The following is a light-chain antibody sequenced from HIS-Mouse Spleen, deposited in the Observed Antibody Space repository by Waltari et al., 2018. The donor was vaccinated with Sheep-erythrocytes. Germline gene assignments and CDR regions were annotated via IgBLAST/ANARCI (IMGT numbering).Light chain of an antibody. J-gene: IGLJ3*02. Sequence: QSALTQPASVSGSPGQSITISCTGTSSDVGSYNPVSGYQQHPGKAPKLMIYEGSKRPSGVSNRFSGSKSGNTASLTISGLQAEDEADYYCCSYAGSSTWVFGGGTKLTVL. CDR1: SSDVGSYNP. CDR2: EGS. CDR3: CSYAGSSTWV. V-gene: IGLV2-23*01.